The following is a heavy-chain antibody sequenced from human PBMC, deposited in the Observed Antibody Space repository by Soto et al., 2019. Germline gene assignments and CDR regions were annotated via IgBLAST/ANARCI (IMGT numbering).Heavy chain of an antibody. J-gene: IGHJ4*02. CDR1: GFTFTRFS. CDR2: ISSTTNYI. CDR3: ARESEDLTSNFDY. Sequence: EVQLVESGGGLVKPGGSRRLSCAASGFTFTRFSMNWFRQAPGKGLEWASSISSTTNYIYYGDSMKGRFTISRDNAKNSLYLEMNSLRAEDTAVYYCARESEDLTSNFDYWGQGTLVTVSS. V-gene: IGHV3-21*06.